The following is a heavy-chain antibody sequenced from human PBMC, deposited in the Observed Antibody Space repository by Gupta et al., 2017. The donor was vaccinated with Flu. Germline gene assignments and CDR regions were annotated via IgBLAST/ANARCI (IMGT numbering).Heavy chain of an antibody. J-gene: IGHJ4*02. Sequence: HVQLQESGPGLVKPSETLSLTCSVSGGSISSHYWTWIRQSPGRGLEWIGDIFRNNPSLESRVTISVDASKSQFYLKLGSVTAADTAVYYCARGCPSRYGYNEDFDCWGQGTLVTVSS. V-gene: IGHV4-4*08. CDR3: ARGCPSRYGYNEDFDC. CDR1: GGSISSHY. D-gene: IGHD5-12*01. CDR2: IFRN.